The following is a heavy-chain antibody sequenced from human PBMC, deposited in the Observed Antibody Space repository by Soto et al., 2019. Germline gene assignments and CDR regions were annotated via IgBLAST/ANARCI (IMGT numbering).Heavy chain of an antibody. V-gene: IGHV3-21*01. CDR3: ARDPTWGWGPSTNYFDY. J-gene: IGHJ4*02. CDR2: ISSSSSYI. D-gene: IGHD7-27*01. Sequence: GGSLRLSCAASGFTFSSYSMNWVRQAPGKGLEWVSSISSSSSYIYYADSVKGRFTISRDNAKNSLYLQMNSLRAEGTAVYYCARDPTWGWGPSTNYFDYWGQGTLVTVSS. CDR1: GFTFSSYS.